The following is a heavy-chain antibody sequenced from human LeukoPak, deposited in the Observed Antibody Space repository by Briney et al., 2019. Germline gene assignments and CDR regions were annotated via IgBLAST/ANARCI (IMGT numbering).Heavy chain of an antibody. CDR3: ARDLKVQDRSGSYYY. J-gene: IGHJ4*02. D-gene: IGHD1-26*01. Sequence: PGGSLRLSCAASGFTFSRYWMSWVRQAPGKGLEWVANIKEDGSEKYYVESVKGRFTISRDNAKNSLYLQMNSLRAEDTAVYYCARDLKVQDRSGSYYYWGQGALVTVPS. V-gene: IGHV3-7*03. CDR1: GFTFSRYW. CDR2: IKEDGSEK.